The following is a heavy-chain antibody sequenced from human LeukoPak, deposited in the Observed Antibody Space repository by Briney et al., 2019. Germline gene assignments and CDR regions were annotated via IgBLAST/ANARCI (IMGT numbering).Heavy chain of an antibody. J-gene: IGHJ4*02. CDR1: GFTFSNYA. D-gene: IGHD3-10*01. V-gene: IGHV3-30*01. CDR2: ISSGGTYE. CDR3: ARDSTYYYDSGSSGPHYFDN. Sequence: GGSLRLSCAASGFTFSNYAMHWVRQAPGKGLEWVSLISSGGTYEYYADSVKGRFTISRDKSKNTLYLQLNSLRAEDTAAYYCARDSTYYYDSGSSGPHYFDNWGQGTLVTVSS.